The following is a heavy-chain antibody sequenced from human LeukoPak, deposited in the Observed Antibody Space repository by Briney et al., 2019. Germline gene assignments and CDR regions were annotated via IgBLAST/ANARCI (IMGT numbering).Heavy chain of an antibody. D-gene: IGHD4-11*01. V-gene: IGHV4-34*01. J-gene: IGHJ4*02. CDR1: GGSFSGYY. CDR3: ARVNDYTGKLDY. CDR2: INHSGST. Sequence: SETLSLTCVVYGGSFSGYYWSWIRQPPGKGLEWIGEINHSGSTNYNPSLKSRVTISVDTSKNQSSLKLSSVTAADTAVYYCARVNDYTGKLDYWGQGTLVTVSS.